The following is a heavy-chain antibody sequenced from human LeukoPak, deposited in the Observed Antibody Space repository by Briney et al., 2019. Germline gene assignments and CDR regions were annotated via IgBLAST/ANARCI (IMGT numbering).Heavy chain of an antibody. CDR2: IHYSGST. J-gene: IGHJ4*02. Sequence: SETLSLTCTVSGGSISNSSYYWGWIRQPPGKGLEWIGSIHYSGSTYYNPSLKSRVTISVDTSKNQFFLRLISVTAADTAVYYCARLFWSGYYSDYWGQGTLVTVSS. CDR1: GGSISNSSYY. CDR3: ARLFWSGYYSDY. D-gene: IGHD3-3*01. V-gene: IGHV4-39*01.